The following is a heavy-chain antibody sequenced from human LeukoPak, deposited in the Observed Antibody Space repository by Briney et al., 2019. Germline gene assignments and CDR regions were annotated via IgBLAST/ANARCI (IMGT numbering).Heavy chain of an antibody. V-gene: IGHV3-21*01. Sequence: ETLSLTCGVSGGSISSSNWWSWVRQPPGKGLEWVSSISSSSSYIYYADSVKGRFTISRDNAKNSLYLQMNSLRAEDTAVYYCASHGSGSMSPFDYWGQGTLVTVSS. J-gene: IGHJ4*02. D-gene: IGHD3-10*01. CDR3: ASHGSGSMSPFDY. CDR2: ISSSSSYI. CDR1: GGSISSSN.